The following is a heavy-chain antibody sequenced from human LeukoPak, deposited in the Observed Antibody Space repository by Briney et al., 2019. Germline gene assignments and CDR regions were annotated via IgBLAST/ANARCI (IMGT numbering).Heavy chain of an antibody. J-gene: IGHJ3*02. CDR1: GFTFSSYG. V-gene: IGHV3-30*18. CDR3: AKDDGYYDSIRAFDI. CDR2: ISYDGSKK. D-gene: IGHD3-22*01. Sequence: GGSLRLSCAASGFTFSSYGMHWVRQAPGKGLEWVAVISYDGSKKHYADSVKGRFTISRDNSKNTLYLQMNSLRAEDTAVYYCAKDDGYYDSIRAFDIWGQGTMVTVSS.